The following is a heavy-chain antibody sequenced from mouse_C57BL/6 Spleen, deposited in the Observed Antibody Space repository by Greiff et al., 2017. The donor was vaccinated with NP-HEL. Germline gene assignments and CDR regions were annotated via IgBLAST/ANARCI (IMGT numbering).Heavy chain of an antibody. V-gene: IGHV1-62-2*01. D-gene: IGHD1-1*01. J-gene: IGHJ1*03. CDR1: GYTFTEYT. CDR3: ARHEEANYYGRSYWYFDV. Sequence: QVQLQQSGAELVKPGASVKLSCKASGYTFTEYTIHWVKQRSGQGLEWIGWFYPGSGSIKYNEKFKDKATLTADKSSSTVYMELSRLTSEDSAVYFCARHEEANYYGRSYWYFDVWGTGTTVTVSS. CDR2: FYPGSGSI.